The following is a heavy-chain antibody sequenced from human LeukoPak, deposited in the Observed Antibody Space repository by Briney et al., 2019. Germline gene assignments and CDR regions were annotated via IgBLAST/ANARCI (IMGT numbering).Heavy chain of an antibody. V-gene: IGHV3-64D*06. D-gene: IGHD6-19*01. CDR1: GFTFSTLP. J-gene: IGHJ4*02. CDR2: SSSNGGST. Sequence: QTGGSLRLSCSASGFTFSTLPMHWVRQAPGKGLESVSGSSSNGGSTYYADSVKGRFTISRDNSKNTLYLQMSSLRPEDTAVYYCVNQISGWVYWGQGPLVTVSS. CDR3: VNQISGWVY.